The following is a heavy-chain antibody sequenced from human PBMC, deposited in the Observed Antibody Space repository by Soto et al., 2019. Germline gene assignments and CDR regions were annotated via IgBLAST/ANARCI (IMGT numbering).Heavy chain of an antibody. D-gene: IGHD3-22*01. CDR1: GFTFSNYV. CDR3: AGGDSRDWGLSYYYYCLDV. V-gene: IGHV3-30-3*01. CDR2: ISYDGNKE. J-gene: IGHJ6*02. Sequence: QVQLVESGGGVVQPGRSLRLSSAASGFTFSNYVMHWVRQAPGKGLEWVADISYDGNKENYADSVKGRFSISRDNSKNTLYLQMNSLRAEDTAVYYSAGGDSRDWGLSYYYYCLDVWGQGTTVTVSS.